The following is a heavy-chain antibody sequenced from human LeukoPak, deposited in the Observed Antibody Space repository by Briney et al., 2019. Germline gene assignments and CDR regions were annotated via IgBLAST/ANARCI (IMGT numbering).Heavy chain of an antibody. CDR1: GYTLTELS. V-gene: IGHV1-24*01. J-gene: IGHJ3*02. CDR3: ARGEEMATTDAFDI. Sequence: ASVKVSCKVSGYTLTELSMHWVRQAPGKGLEWMGGFDPEDGETIYAQKFQGRVTMTEDTSTDTAYMELSSLRSEDTAVYYCARGEEMATTDAFDIWGQGTMVTVSS. CDR2: FDPEDGET. D-gene: IGHD5-24*01.